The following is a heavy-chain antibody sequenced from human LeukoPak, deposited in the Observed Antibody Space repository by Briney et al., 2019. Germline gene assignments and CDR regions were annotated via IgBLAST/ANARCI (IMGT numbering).Heavy chain of an antibody. J-gene: IGHJ4*02. D-gene: IGHD1-1*01. V-gene: IGHV4-59*01. CDR3: ARDLELERNRWNYFES. CDR1: GGSISSFF. Sequence: PSETLSLTCTVSGGSISSFFWSWIRQPPGQGLEWIGSMHYSGDTKYNPSLKSRVSLSIHTSNQQFSLRLSSVTAADTAVYYCARDLELERNRWNYFESWGQGTLVTVSS. CDR2: MHYSGDT.